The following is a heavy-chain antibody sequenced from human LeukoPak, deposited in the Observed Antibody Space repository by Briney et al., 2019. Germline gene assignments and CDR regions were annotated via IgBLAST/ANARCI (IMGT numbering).Heavy chain of an antibody. J-gene: IGHJ5*02. Sequence: SETLSLTCTVSGGSISSHYWSWIRQPPGKGLEWIGYIYYSGSTSYNPSLKSRVTISVDTSKNQFSLKLSSVTAADTAVYYCARGDVYCSSTSCYSWFDPWGQGTLVTVSS. V-gene: IGHV4-59*11. CDR3: ARGDVYCSSTSCYSWFDP. CDR2: IYYSGST. CDR1: GGSISSHY. D-gene: IGHD2-2*01.